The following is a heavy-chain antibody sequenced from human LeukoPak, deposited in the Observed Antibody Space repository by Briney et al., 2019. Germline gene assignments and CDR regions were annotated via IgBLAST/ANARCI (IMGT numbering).Heavy chain of an antibody. J-gene: IGHJ3*02. V-gene: IGHV3-33*01. D-gene: IGHD3-9*01. CDR3: AGSTGTDAFDI. Sequence: GRSLRPSCAASGFTFSSYGMHWGRQAPGKGLEWVAVIWYDGSDKYYADSVKGRFTISRDNSKNTLYLQMNSLRAEDTAVYYCAGSTGTDAFDIWGEGIVVTVSS. CDR1: GFTFSSYG. CDR2: IWYDGSDK.